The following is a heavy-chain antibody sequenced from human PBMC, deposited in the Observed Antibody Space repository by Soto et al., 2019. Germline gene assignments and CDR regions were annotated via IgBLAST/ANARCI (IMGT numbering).Heavy chain of an antibody. V-gene: IGHV5-51*01. Sequence: PGESLKISCKGSGYSFTTYWIGWVRQMPGKGLEWMGIIYPGNADTRYSPSSQGQVTISADKSISTAYLQWSSLKASDTAMYYCARHGGDNHGPGVFDIWGQGTMVTVS. J-gene: IGHJ3*02. CDR2: IYPGNADT. CDR3: ARHGGDNHGPGVFDI. CDR1: GYSFTTYW. D-gene: IGHD3-16*01.